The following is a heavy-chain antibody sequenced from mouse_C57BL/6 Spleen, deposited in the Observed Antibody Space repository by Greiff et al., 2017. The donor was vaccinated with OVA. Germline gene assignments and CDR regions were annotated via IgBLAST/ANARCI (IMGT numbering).Heavy chain of an antibody. CDR1: GFTFTDYY. V-gene: IGHV7-3*01. D-gene: IGHD1-1*01. Sequence: EVQLVESGGGLVQPGGSLSLSCAASGFTFTDYYMSWVRQPPGKALEWLGFIRNKANGYTTEYSASVKGRFTISRDNSQSILYLQMNALRAEDSATYYCARDPHYGSSLYAMDYWGQGTSVTVSS. CDR2: IRNKANGYTT. CDR3: ARDPHYGSSLYAMDY. J-gene: IGHJ4*01.